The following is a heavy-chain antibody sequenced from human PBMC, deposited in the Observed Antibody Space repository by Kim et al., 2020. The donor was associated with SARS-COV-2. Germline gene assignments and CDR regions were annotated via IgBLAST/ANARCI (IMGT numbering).Heavy chain of an antibody. J-gene: IGHJ6*02. Sequence: DSVKGRFTISRDNAKNSLYLQMNSLRDEDTAVYYCAISRDGDYYYYGMDVWGQGTTVTVSS. CDR3: AISRDGDYYYYGMDV. V-gene: IGHV3-48*02. D-gene: IGHD4-17*01.